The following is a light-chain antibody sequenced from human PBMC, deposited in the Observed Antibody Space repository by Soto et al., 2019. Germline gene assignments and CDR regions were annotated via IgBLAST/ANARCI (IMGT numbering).Light chain of an antibody. Sequence: QSALTQPRSVSGSPGQSVTISCTGNSSDVGRYNYVSWYQQHPGKAPKLMIYDVDKRPSGVPDRFSGSKSGDTASLTISGLQADDEADYYCFSYAGTDSVIFGGGTKVTVL. CDR2: DVD. CDR1: SSDVGRYNY. V-gene: IGLV2-11*01. J-gene: IGLJ2*01. CDR3: FSYAGTDSVI.